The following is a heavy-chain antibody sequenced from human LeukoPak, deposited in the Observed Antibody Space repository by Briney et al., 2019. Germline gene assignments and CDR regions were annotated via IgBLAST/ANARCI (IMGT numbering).Heavy chain of an antibody. Sequence: PGGSLRLSCAASEFTFSNYAMNWVRQAPGKGLEWVSAISGSGGSTYYADSVKGRFTISRDNSKNTLYLQMNSLRAEDTALYYCAKEQRVTTRVTPIYYWGQGTLVTVSS. J-gene: IGHJ4*02. CDR1: EFTFSNYA. V-gene: IGHV3-23*01. CDR3: AKEQRVTTRVTPIYY. CDR2: ISGSGGST. D-gene: IGHD4-11*01.